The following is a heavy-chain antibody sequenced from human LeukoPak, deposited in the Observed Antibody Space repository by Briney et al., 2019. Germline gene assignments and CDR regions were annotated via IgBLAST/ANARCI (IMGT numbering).Heavy chain of an antibody. V-gene: IGHV3-23*01. D-gene: IGHD3-10*01. J-gene: IGHJ4*02. CDR1: GFTFSSYA. CDR2: ISGSGDST. CDR3: AREYPYGSGTY. Sequence: GGSLRLSCAASGFTFSSYAMSWVRQAPGKGLEWVSAISGSGDSTYYGDSVKGRFTISRDNSKNTLYLQMNGLRAEDTAVYYCAREYPYGSGTYWGQGTLVTVSS.